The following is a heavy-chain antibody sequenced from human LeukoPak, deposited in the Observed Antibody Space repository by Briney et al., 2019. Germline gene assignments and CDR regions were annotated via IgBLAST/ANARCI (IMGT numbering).Heavy chain of an antibody. J-gene: IGHJ5*02. CDR2: IYHSGST. CDR1: GGSFSGYY. D-gene: IGHD2-2*01. CDR3: ARGVVPAASNWFDP. Sequence: SETLSLTCAVYGGSFSGYYWSWIRQPPGKGLEWIGSIYHSGSTYYNPSLKSRVTISVDTSKNQFSLKLSSVTAAGTAVYYCARGVVPAASNWFDPWGQGTLVTVSS. V-gene: IGHV4-34*01.